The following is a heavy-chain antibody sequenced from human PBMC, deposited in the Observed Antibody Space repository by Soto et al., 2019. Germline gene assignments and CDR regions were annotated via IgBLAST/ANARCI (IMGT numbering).Heavy chain of an antibody. J-gene: IGHJ6*02. V-gene: IGHV2-5*02. CDR2: IYWDDDK. CDR3: AHISPYYYGMDV. Sequence: QITLKESGPTLVKPTQTLTLTCTFSGFSLSTSGVGVGWIRQPPGKALEWLALIYWDDDKRYSPSLKSRLTIXKXXSKNQVVLTMTNMDPVDTATYYCAHISPYYYGMDVWGQGTTVTVSS. CDR1: GFSLSTSGVG.